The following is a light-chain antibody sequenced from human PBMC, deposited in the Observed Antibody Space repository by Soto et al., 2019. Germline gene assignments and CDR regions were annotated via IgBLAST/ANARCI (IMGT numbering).Light chain of an antibody. Sequence: QSVLAQPPSVSGTPGQKVTISCSGSSSNIGGTYFVYWYRRLPGTAPKLLIFRNYQRPSGVPDRFSGSQSGTSASLVISGLRPEDEGEYFFSAYDVDLRGLLFGGGTQLTVL. CDR1: SSNIGGTYF. CDR3: SAYDVDLRGLL. V-gene: IGLV1-47*01. CDR2: RNY. J-gene: IGLJ3*02.